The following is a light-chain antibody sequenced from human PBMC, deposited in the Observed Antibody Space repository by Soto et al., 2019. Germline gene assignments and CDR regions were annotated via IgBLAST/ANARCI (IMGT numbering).Light chain of an antibody. CDR1: QSVSSNY. Sequence: EIVLTQSPGTLSLSPGERATLSCRSSQSVSSNYLAWYQQKPDQAPRLVIYDVSGRATGIPARFSGSGSGTDFTLTIRRREPEESAFYYCQQYGISPTIGQGPKGAIK. V-gene: IGKV3-20*01. CDR3: QQYGISPT. CDR2: DVS. J-gene: IGKJ1*01.